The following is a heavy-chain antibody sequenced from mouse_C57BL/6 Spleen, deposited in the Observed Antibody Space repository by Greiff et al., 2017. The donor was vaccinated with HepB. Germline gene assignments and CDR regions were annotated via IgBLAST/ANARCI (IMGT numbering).Heavy chain of an antibody. CDR2: INPGSGGT. D-gene: IGHD2-4*01. J-gene: IGHJ2*01. CDR3: ARGYDYDGGGFFY. V-gene: IGHV1-54*01. Sequence: VQLQESGAELVRPGPSVKVSCKASGYAFTNYLIEWVKQRPGQGLEWIGVINPGSGGTNYNEKFKGKATLTADKSSSTAYMQLSSLTSEDSAVYFCARGYDYDGGGFFYWGQGTTLTVSS. CDR1: GYAFTNYL.